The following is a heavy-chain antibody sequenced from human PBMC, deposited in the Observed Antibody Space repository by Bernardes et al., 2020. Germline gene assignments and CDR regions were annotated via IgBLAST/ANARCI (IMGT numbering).Heavy chain of an antibody. CDR1: GFTFSNAW. J-gene: IGHJ6*02. V-gene: IGHV3-15*01. CDR2: IKSKTDGGTT. CDR3: TTVGGYDPRAIYYYYGMDV. Sequence: GGSLRLSCAASGFTFSNAWMSWVRQAPGKGLEWVGRIKSKTDGGTTDYAAPVKGRFTISRDDSKNTLYLQMNSLKTEDTAVYYCTTVGGYDPRAIYYYYGMDVWGQGTTVTVSS. D-gene: IGHD5-12*01.